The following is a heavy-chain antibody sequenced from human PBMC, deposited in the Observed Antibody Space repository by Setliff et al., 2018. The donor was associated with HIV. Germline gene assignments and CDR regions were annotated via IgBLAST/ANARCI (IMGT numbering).Heavy chain of an antibody. V-gene: IGHV4-59*08. J-gene: IGHJ4*02. CDR3: ARQRTQHLRLTLWDY. D-gene: IGHD5-18*01. CDR1: GGSISSHY. CDR2: IYYGGST. Sequence: SETLSLTCTVSGGSISSHYWCWIRQPPGKGLEWIGSIYYGGSTNYNPSLKSRVTISVDTSKNQFSLKLSSVTAADTAVYYCARQRTQHLRLTLWDYWGQGVLVTVSS.